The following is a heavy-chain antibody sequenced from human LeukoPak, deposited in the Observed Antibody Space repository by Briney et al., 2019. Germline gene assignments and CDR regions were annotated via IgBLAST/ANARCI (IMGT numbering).Heavy chain of an antibody. CDR1: GFTFSSYS. CDR3: ARDSRQLAHYYYYYMDV. CDR2: ISSSSSYI. D-gene: IGHD6-6*01. Sequence: PGGSLRLSCAASGFTFSSYSMNWVRQAPGKGLEWVSSISSSSSYIYYADSVKGRFTISRDNAKNSLYLQMNSLRAEDTAVYYCARDSRQLAHYYYYYMDVWGKGTTVTVSS. J-gene: IGHJ6*03. V-gene: IGHV3-21*01.